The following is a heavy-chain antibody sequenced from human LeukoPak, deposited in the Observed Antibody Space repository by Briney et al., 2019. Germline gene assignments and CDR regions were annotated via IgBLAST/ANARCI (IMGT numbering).Heavy chain of an antibody. CDR1: GYDFSKNW. CDR3: ASEDECFQH. CDR2: IYPGDSET. V-gene: IGHV5-51*01. Sequence: GEPLKISCDVSGYDFSKNWIGCVRHMPGKGLEWVAIIYPGDSETRYTPSFEGQVTISDDQSINTSSRHWARLKVSTRAMYYCASEDECFQHWGQGTLVTVSS. J-gene: IGHJ1*01.